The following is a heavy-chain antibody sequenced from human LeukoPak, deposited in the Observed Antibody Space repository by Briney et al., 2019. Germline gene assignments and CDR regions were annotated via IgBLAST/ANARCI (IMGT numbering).Heavy chain of an antibody. V-gene: IGHV3-74*01. Sequence: GAPKLSWSASWNYRKHWVRQTPGKGLVWVSHINSDGSWTSYADSVKGRFTISKDNAKNTVYLQMNSLRAEDTAVYYCVSFYETYWGRGTLVTVSS. CDR2: INSDGSWT. CDR1: WNYR. D-gene: IGHD2/OR15-2a*01. J-gene: IGHJ4*02. CDR3: VSFYETY.